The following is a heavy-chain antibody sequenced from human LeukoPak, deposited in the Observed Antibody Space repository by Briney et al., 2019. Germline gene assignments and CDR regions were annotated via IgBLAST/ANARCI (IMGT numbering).Heavy chain of an antibody. D-gene: IGHD3-3*01. CDR3: ARHIPFPYYDFWSGPGGMDV. CDR1: GGSFSGYY. Sequence: SETLSLTCAVYGGSFSGYYWSWIRQPPGKGLEWIGEINHSGSTNYNPSLKSRVTISVDTSKNQFSLKLSSVTAADTAVYYCARHIPFPYYDFWSGPGGMDVWGQGTTVTVSS. J-gene: IGHJ6*02. V-gene: IGHV4-34*01. CDR2: INHSGST.